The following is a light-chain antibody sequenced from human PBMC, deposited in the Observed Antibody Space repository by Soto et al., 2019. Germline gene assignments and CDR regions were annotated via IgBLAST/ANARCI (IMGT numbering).Light chain of an antibody. CDR3: QQYNNWPPFT. CDR2: AAS. Sequence: DIVMTHSPATLSVSPAEIATPSCRATQTISRNFACYLRKPGQSPRLLIYAASTRSAGIPATFSGSGSGTEFTLTITSLQYEEFADTYYQQYNNWPPFTFGAGTKVDI. V-gene: IGKV3-15*01. CDR1: QTISRN. J-gene: IGKJ3*01.